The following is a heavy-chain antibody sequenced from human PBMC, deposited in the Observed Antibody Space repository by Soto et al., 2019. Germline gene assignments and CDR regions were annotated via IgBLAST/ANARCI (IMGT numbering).Heavy chain of an antibody. Sequence: QVQLQESGPGLVKPSETLSLTCTFSVDSIDTYYWSWIRQPPGKGLEWIGYIYYSGSTNYNPSLKSRVAISLDKYEHQFSLRLTSVTAADTAVYYRARDFYLVRGAGGLDVWGQGTTVTVSS. D-gene: IGHD3-10*01. CDR2: IYYSGST. V-gene: IGHV4-59*01. CDR1: VDSIDTYY. CDR3: ARDFYLVRGAGGLDV. J-gene: IGHJ6*02.